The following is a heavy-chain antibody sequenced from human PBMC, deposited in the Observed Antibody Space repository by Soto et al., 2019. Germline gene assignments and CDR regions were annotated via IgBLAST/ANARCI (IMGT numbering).Heavy chain of an antibody. Sequence: GGSLRLSCTASAFTFGDFAMHWVRQVPGKGLEWVSGINWNGNYIGYADSVKGRFTVSRDNAKNSLYLQMNSLRPEDTALYFCARATTGGTWQVYFDLWGRGTRVTVAS. D-gene: IGHD2-15*01. J-gene: IGHJ4*02. V-gene: IGHV3-9*01. CDR1: AFTFGDFA. CDR2: INWNGNYI. CDR3: ARATTGGTWQVYFDL.